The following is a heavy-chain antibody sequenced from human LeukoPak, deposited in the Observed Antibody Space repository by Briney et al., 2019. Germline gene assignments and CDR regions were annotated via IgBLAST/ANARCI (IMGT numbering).Heavy chain of an antibody. J-gene: IGHJ4*02. CDR3: ARTSELVPLDY. V-gene: IGHV4-34*01. Sequence: PSETLSLTCAVYGGSFSGYYWSWIRQPPGKGLEWIGEINHSGSTNYNPSLKSRVTISVDTSKNQFSLKLSSVTAADTAVYYCARTSELVPLDYWGQGTLVTVSS. CDR2: INHSGST. D-gene: IGHD6-13*01. CDR1: GGSFSGYY.